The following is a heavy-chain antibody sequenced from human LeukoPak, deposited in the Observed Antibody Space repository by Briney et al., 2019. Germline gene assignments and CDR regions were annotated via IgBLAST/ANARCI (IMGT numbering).Heavy chain of an antibody. D-gene: IGHD3-16*01. CDR3: AKDKAWRSYSNWFDP. CDR2: ISWNSGSI. V-gene: IGHV3-9*03. CDR1: GFTFDDYA. J-gene: IGHJ5*02. Sequence: PGGSLRLSCAASGFTFDDYALHWVRQAPGKGLERVSGISWNSGSIGYADSVKRRFTLSRDNAKKSLYLQMNSLRADDMALYYCAKDKAWRSYSNWFDPWGQGTLVTVSS.